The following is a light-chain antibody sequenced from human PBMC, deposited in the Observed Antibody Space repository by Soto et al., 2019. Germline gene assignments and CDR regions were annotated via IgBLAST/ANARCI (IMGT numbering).Light chain of an antibody. Sequence: QTVVTKPPSASGTPGQRVTISCSGSSSNIGSNYVYWYQQLPGTAPKLLIYRNNQRPSGVPDRFSGSKSGTSASLAISGLRSEDEADYYCAAWDDSLSALFGTGTKLTVL. V-gene: IGLV1-47*01. CDR3: AAWDDSLSAL. CDR2: RNN. CDR1: SSNIGSNY. J-gene: IGLJ1*01.